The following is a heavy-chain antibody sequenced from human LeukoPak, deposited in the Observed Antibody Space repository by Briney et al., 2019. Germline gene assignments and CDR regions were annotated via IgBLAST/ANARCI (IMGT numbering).Heavy chain of an antibody. V-gene: IGHV1-2*06. CDR2: INSNSGDT. CDR1: GYTFTAYY. Sequence: ASVKVSCKASGYTFTAYYIHWVRQAPGQGLEWMGRINSNSGDTSYAQKFQDRGTMTRDTSISTGYMELSGLRFDNTAVYYCARSERKQLDYWGQGTLVTVSS. J-gene: IGHJ4*02. D-gene: IGHD6-6*01. CDR3: ARSERKQLDY.